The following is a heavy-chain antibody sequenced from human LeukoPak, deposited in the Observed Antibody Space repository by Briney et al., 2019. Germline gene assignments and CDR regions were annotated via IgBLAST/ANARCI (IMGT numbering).Heavy chain of an antibody. J-gene: IGHJ4*02. D-gene: IGHD5-18*01. CDR1: GASISSNY. CDR3: ARSSGHSYGDFDY. Sequence: SETLSLTCSVSGASISSNYWSWIRQPPGKGLEWIGYTHHSGSTSYNPSLKSRITMSLDTPKNQLSLKVSSVTAADTAVYYCARSSGHSYGDFDYWGQGTLVTVSS. CDR2: THHSGST. V-gene: IGHV4-59*12.